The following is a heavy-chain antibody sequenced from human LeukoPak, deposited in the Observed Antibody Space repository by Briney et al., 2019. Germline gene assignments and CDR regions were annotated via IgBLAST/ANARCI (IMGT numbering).Heavy chain of an antibody. CDR3: ARGGGRYCSGGSCYDIDY. CDR2: INQDGSEK. D-gene: IGHD2-15*01. J-gene: IGHJ4*02. CDR1: GFTFSSYW. V-gene: IGHV3-7*01. Sequence: PGGSLRLSCAASGFTFSSYWMNWVRQAPGKGLEWVATINQDGSEKYYVDSVKGRFTISRDNGKNSLYLQMNSLRAEDTAVFYCARGGGRYCSGGSCYDIDYWGQGTLVTVSS.